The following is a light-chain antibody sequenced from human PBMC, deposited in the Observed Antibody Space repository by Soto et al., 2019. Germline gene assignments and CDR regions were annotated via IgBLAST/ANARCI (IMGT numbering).Light chain of an antibody. CDR3: QQSYSTPPS. CDR2: AAS. CDR1: ESISSY. V-gene: IGKV1-39*01. Sequence: DVQMTQSPSSLSASVGDRVTITCRASESISSYLNWDQQKPGKAPKLLIYAASSLQSGVPPRFSGSGSGTDFTLTISSLQPEDVATYYCQQSYSTPPSFGQGTRLEIK. J-gene: IGKJ5*01.